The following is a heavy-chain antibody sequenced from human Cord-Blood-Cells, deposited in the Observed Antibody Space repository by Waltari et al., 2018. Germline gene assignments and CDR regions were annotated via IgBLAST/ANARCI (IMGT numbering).Heavy chain of an antibody. CDR3: ARGNGCGGDCYYFDY. CDR1: GGPFSGYY. Sequence: QVQLQQWGAGLLKPSETLSLTCAVYGGPFSGYYWSWIRQPPGKGLEWIGEINHSGSTNYNPSLKSRVTISVDTSKNQFSLKLSSVTAADTAVYYCARGNGCGGDCYYFDYWGQGTLVTVSS. J-gene: IGHJ4*02. V-gene: IGHV4-34*01. D-gene: IGHD2-21*01. CDR2: INHSGST.